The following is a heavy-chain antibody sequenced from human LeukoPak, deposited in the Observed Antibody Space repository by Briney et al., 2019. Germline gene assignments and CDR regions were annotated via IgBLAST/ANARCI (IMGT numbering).Heavy chain of an antibody. J-gene: IGHJ4*02. CDR1: GFTFSSYA. V-gene: IGHV3-23*01. CDR3: VKSGLSRFDY. CDR2: FSGSGGST. D-gene: IGHD3/OR15-3a*01. Sequence: PGGSLRLSCAASGFTFSSYAMSWVRQAPGKGLEWVSAFSGSGGSTYYADSVKGRFTISRDNSKNTLYLQMNSLRAEDTAVYYCVKSGLSRFDYWGQGTLVTVSS.